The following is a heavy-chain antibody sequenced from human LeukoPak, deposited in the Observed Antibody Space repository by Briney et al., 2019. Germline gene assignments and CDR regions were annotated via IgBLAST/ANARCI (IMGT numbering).Heavy chain of an antibody. J-gene: IGHJ4*02. V-gene: IGHV3-49*04. Sequence: GGSLRLSCTASGFTFDDYALSWVRQAPGKGLEWVGFIRSKVHGGTTQYAAPVKGRFTISRDDSNSIAYLQMNSLKTEDTGVYYCIRDLGWDLSDQASDFWGQGTLVTVSS. CDR2: IRSKVHGGTT. CDR3: IRDLGWDLSDQASDF. CDR1: GFTFDDYA. D-gene: IGHD1-26*01.